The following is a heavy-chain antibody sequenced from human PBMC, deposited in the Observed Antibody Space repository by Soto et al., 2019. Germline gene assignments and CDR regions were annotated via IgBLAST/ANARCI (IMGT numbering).Heavy chain of an antibody. Sequence: EVQLLESGGGLVQPGGSLRLSCAASGFTFTTYAMSWVRQAPGKGLEWVSGITGTGDTTYHAESVKGRFTISRDNSKNTRFLQMNSLRAEDTAVYYCASGSSDTMIVPGGDPWGQGTLVTVSS. J-gene: IGHJ5*02. V-gene: IGHV3-23*01. CDR2: ITGTGDTT. D-gene: IGHD3-22*01. CDR3: ASGSSDTMIVPGGDP. CDR1: GFTFTTYA.